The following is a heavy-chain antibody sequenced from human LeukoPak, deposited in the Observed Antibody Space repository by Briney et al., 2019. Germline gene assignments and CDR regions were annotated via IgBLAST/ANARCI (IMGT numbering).Heavy chain of an antibody. D-gene: IGHD2-2*02. CDR2: ISAYNGNT. Sequence: ASVKVSCKASGYTFTSYGISWVRQAPGQGLEWMGWISAYNGNTNYAQKLQGRVTMTTDTSTSTDYMELRSLRSDDPAVYYCARAYIVVVPAAIPGWFDPWGQGTLVTVSS. V-gene: IGHV1-18*01. J-gene: IGHJ5*02. CDR1: GYTFTSYG. CDR3: ARAYIVVVPAAIPGWFDP.